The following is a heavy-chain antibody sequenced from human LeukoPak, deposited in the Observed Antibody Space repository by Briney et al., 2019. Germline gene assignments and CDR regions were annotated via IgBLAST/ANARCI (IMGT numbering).Heavy chain of an antibody. V-gene: IGHV3-53*01. J-gene: IGHJ6*02. D-gene: IGHD2-2*01. CDR3: ARDTHCSSTSCYYYYGMDV. Sequence: PGRSLRLSCAASGFTFSSNYMSWVRQAPGKGLEWVSVIYSGGSTYYADSVKGRFTISRDNSKNTLYLQMNSLRAEDTAVYYCARDTHCSSTSCYYYYGMDVWGQGTTVTVSS. CDR1: GFTFSSNY. CDR2: IYSGGST.